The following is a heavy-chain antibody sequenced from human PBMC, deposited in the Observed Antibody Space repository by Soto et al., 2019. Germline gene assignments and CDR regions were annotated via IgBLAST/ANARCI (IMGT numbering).Heavy chain of an antibody. V-gene: IGHV3-9*02. CDR3: VKDVSPGGADV. CDR2: IYWNGGGT. CDR1: GLPPHNHA. Sequence: EAQLVESGGGWLHPGGPLGPPGLFSGLPPHNHASHGVGKPPGKGLEWVSGIYWNGGGTGYADSVKGRFTISIDKAQSLLYLDMNSLRPEDTAFYYCVKDVSPGGADVWGQGTTVTVSS. D-gene: IGHD3-10*01. J-gene: IGHJ6*02.